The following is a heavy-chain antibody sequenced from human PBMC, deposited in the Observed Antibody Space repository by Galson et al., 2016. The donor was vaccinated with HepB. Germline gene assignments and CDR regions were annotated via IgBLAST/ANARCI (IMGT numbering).Heavy chain of an antibody. D-gene: IGHD2-8*01. CDR2: ISVADGDT. V-gene: IGHV3-23*01. J-gene: IGHJ3*02. Sequence: SLRLSCAASGISFSSSAMSWVRQPPGKGLEWVSAISVADGDTYYADSVKGRFIISRDISKTTLYLQMNSLRVEDTALYFCAKDIQQWLVRGNNAFDIWAKGQWSPSLQ. CDR3: AKDIQQWLVRGNNAFDI. CDR1: GISFSSSA.